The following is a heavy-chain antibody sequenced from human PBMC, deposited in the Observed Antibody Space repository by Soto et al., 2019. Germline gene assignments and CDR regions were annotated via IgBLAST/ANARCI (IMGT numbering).Heavy chain of an antibody. CDR2: IYYSGST. V-gene: IGHV4-30-4*01. D-gene: IGHD6-13*01. J-gene: IGHJ4*02. CDR1: GGSISSGDYY. Sequence: QVQLQESGPGLVKPSQTLSLTCTVSGGSISSGDYYWSWIRQPPGKGLEWIGYIYYSGSTYYNPSLKSRVTISVDTSKNQFSLKLSSVTAADTAVYYCARGAPPSFLAAAAGDTYWGQGTLVTVSS. CDR3: ARGAPPSFLAAAAGDTY.